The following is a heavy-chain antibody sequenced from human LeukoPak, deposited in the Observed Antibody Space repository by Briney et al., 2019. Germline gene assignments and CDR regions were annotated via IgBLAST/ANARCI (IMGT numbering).Heavy chain of an antibody. D-gene: IGHD5-12*01. CDR3: ARAHVVATICWFDP. CDR1: GGSISSGGNY. CDR2: IYYVGNT. J-gene: IGHJ5*02. V-gene: IGHV4-31*03. Sequence: PSETLSLTCTVSGGSISSGGNYWSWLRQLPGKGLEWIGYIYYVGNTNYNPSLKSRLSMSVDTSNNQFSLRLTSVTAADTAVYYCARAHVVATICWFDPWGQGTLVTVSS.